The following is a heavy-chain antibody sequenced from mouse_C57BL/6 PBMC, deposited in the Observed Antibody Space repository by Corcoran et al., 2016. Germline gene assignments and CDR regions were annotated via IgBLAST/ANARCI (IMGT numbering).Heavy chain of an antibody. V-gene: IGHV1-75*01. CDR1: GYTFTDYY. J-gene: IGHJ1*03. CDR2: IFPGSGST. CDR3: ARRYYYGSSVWYFDV. Sequence: QVQLQQSGPELVKPGASVKISCKASGYTFTDYYINWVKQRPGQGLEWIGWIFPGSGSTYYNEKFKGKATLTVDKSSSTTYMLLSSLTSEDSAVYFCARRYYYGSSVWYFDVWGTGTTVTVSS. D-gene: IGHD1-1*01.